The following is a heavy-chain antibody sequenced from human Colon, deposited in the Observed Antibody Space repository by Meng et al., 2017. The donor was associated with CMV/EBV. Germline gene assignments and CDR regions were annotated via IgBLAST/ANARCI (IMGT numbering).Heavy chain of an antibody. D-gene: IGHD6-6*01. V-gene: IGHV3-30-3*01. CDR3: ARMEEQIVRRGYYYYYGMDV. J-gene: IGHJ6*02. Sequence: GGSLRLSCAASGFTFSSYAMHWVRQAPGKGLEWVAVISYDGSNKYYADSVKGRFTISRDNSKNTLYLQMNSLRAEDTAVYYCARMEEQIVRRGYYYYYGMDVWGQGTTVTVSS. CDR2: ISYDGSNK. CDR1: GFTFSSYA.